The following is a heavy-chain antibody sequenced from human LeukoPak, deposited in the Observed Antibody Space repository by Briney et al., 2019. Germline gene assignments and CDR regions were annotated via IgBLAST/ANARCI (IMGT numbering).Heavy chain of an antibody. Sequence: GGSLRLSCAASGFTFSSYDMSWVRQAPGKGLEGVSEINGTGGSKYYADSVKGGFTISRVNSKNTLYLHMISLRSEDTAVYYCATRGYCSGTSCYAPQRWGQGTLVTVSS. D-gene: IGHD2-2*01. V-gene: IGHV3-23*01. CDR2: INGTGGSK. CDR3: ATRGYCSGTSCYAPQR. CDR1: GFTFSSYD. J-gene: IGHJ4*02.